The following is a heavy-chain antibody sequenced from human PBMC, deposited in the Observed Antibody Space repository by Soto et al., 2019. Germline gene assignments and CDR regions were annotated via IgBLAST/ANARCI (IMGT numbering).Heavy chain of an antibody. J-gene: IGHJ5*02. D-gene: IGHD3-10*01. Sequence: SETLSLTCAVYCGSFSGYYWSWIRQPPGKGLEWIGEINHSGSTNYNPSLKSRVTISVDTSKNQFSLKLSFVTAADTAVYYCARGPSMGWFDPWGQGTLVTVSS. CDR3: ARGPSMGWFDP. CDR1: CGSFSGYY. V-gene: IGHV4-34*01. CDR2: INHSGST.